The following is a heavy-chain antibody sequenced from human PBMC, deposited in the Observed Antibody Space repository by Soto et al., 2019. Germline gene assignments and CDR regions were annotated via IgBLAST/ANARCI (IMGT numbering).Heavy chain of an antibody. CDR1: GGSISSSSYY. D-gene: IGHD2-2*01. CDR2: VYYSGTT. J-gene: IGHJ4*02. Sequence: SETLSLTCTVSGGSISSSSYYWAWVRQPPGKGLEWIGSVYYSGTTYYNPSLKSRVTISEDTSKNQSSLRLSSVTAADTAVFYCARLIHCKTTSCYFDYWGPGTLVTVSS. V-gene: IGHV4-39*01. CDR3: ARLIHCKTTSCYFDY.